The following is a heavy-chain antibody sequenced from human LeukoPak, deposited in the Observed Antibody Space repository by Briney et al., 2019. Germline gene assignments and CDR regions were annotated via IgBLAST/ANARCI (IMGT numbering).Heavy chain of an antibody. Sequence: GGSLRLSCAASGFTFSSYSMNWVRQAPGKGLEWVSSISSSSYIYYADSVKGRFTISRDNAKNSLYLQMNSLRAEDTAVYYCAIDDYGDYEGVEYWGQGTPDTVSS. CDR1: GFTFSSYS. V-gene: IGHV3-21*01. J-gene: IGHJ4*02. D-gene: IGHD4-17*01. CDR2: ISSSSYI. CDR3: AIDDYGDYEGVEY.